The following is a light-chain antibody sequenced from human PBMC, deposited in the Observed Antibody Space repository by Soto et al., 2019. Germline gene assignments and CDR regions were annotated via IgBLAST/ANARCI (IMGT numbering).Light chain of an antibody. J-gene: IGLJ1*01. V-gene: IGLV1-40*01. CDR3: QSYDSRLSAYV. CDR2: THN. Sequence: QSALTQPPSVSGAPGQRVTISCTGSSSXXGAGXXXXXXXXXXXXXXXXLVYTHNNRPSGVPDRFSGSTSGTSASLAITGLQSEDEADYYCQSYDSRLSAYVFGTGTKVTVL. CDR1: SSXXGAGXX.